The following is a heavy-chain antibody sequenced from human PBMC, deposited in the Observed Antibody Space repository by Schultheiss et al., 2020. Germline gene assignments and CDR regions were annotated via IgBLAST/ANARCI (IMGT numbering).Heavy chain of an antibody. J-gene: IGHJ3*02. CDR2: IGTAGDT. CDR1: GFTFSSYD. D-gene: IGHD2-2*01. V-gene: IGHV3-13*01. CDR3: ARGVYCSSTSCPGSFDI. Sequence: GGSLRLSCAASGFTFSSYDMHWVRQATGKGLEWVSAIGTAGDTYYPGSVKGRFTISRDNAKNSLYLQMNSLRAEDTAVYHCARGVYCSSTSCPGSFDIWGQGTMVTGSS.